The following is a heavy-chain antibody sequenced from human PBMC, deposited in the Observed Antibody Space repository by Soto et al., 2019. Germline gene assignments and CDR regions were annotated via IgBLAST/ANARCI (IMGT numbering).Heavy chain of an antibody. D-gene: IGHD1-26*01. CDR2: ITESGGRT. CDR3: EKLYCHHRYFDS. Sequence: PGGSLRLSCAASGFTFTNVAMTWVGQAPGKGLEWVSTITESGGRTDYADSVKGRFTISRDNSKSTLYLQMTNLRADDTGVYYCEKLYCHHRYFDSWGQGARVTVSS. V-gene: IGHV3-23*01. J-gene: IGHJ4*02. CDR1: GFTFTNVA.